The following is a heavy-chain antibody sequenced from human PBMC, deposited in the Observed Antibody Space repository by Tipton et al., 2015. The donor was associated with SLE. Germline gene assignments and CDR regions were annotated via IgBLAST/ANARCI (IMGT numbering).Heavy chain of an antibody. Sequence: TLSLTCTVFGGSISSGSYYWSWIRQPAGKGLEWIGRFYTSGSTKFNPSLKSRVTISVDTSKNQFSLKLSSVTAADTAVYYCARDDVLLWFRGMDVWGQGTTVTVSS. J-gene: IGHJ6*02. CDR1: GGSISSGSYY. V-gene: IGHV4-61*02. CDR3: ARDDVLLWFRGMDV. D-gene: IGHD3-10*01. CDR2: FYTSGST.